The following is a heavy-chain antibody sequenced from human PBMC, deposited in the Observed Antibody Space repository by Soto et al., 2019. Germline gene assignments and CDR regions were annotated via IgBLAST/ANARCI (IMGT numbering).Heavy chain of an antibody. CDR2: MNPNSGNT. J-gene: IGHJ6*02. CDR1: GYTFTSYD. V-gene: IGHV1-8*01. CDR3: AREKYDILTGYYPSYYYYGMDV. Sequence: ASVKVSCKASGYTFTSYDINWVRQATGQGLEWMGWMNPNSGNTGYAQKFQGRVTMTRNTSISTAYMELSSLRSEDTAVYYCAREKYDILTGYYPSYYYYGMDVWGQGTTVTVSS. D-gene: IGHD3-9*01.